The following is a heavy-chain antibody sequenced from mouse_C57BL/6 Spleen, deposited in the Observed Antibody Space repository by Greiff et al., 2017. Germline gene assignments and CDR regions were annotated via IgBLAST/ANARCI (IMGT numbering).Heavy chain of an antibody. CDR3: ATGSCYFYYFDY. J-gene: IGHJ2*01. D-gene: IGHD1-1*01. V-gene: IGHV5-17*03. CDR1: GFTFSDYG. CDR2: ISRGSSTI. Sequence: EVKLVESGGGLVKPGGSLKFSCAASGFTFSDYGMHWVRQAPEKGLEWVGYISRGSSTIYYAATVKGRSTLSRDNATNTLYLQISRLTSEDTAMYYCATGSCYFYYFDYWGQGTTLTVSS.